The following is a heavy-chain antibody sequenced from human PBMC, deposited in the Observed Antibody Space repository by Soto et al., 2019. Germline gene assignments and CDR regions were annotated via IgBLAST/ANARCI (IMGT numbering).Heavy chain of an antibody. D-gene: IGHD6-19*01. J-gene: IGHJ5*02. Sequence: PSETLSLTCTVSGASISSYYWSWIRQSPGKGLEWIGYIYYSGSTKYNPSLKSRVTISVDTSKNQFSLWLNSVTAADTAVYYCARDRSGISVRGAWFDPWGQGTLVTVSS. CDR2: IYYSGST. CDR3: ARDRSGISVRGAWFDP. CDR1: GASISSYY. V-gene: IGHV4-59*01.